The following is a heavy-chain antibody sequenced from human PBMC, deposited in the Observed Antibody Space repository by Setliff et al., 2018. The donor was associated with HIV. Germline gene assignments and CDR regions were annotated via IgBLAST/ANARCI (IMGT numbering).Heavy chain of an antibody. V-gene: IGHV1-18*01. D-gene: IGHD6-19*01. J-gene: IGHJ6*02. Sequence: GASVKVSCKASGYTFTTYGISWVRQAPGHGLEWMGWISPNFGHTKYAQRFLDRVTMTIDTATSRAYMELRSLRSDDTAVYFFARLGSGWSDSYYYAMDIWGQGTTVTVSS. CDR2: ISPNFGHT. CDR1: GYTFTTYG. CDR3: ARLGSGWSDSYYYAMDI.